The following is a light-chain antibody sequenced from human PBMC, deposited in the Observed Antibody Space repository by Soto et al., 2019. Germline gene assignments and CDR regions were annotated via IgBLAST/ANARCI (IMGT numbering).Light chain of an antibody. V-gene: IGKV3-15*01. CDR3: QQYNNWPPYT. CDR2: GSS. Sequence: PPSVSVAPGQTARSTCGGNNIGSNLAWFQQKPGQAPRLLIYGSSTRATGVPARFSGSGSGTEFTLTISSLQSEDFAVYYCQQYNNWPPYTFGQGTKVDI. J-gene: IGKJ1*01. CDR1: NIGSN.